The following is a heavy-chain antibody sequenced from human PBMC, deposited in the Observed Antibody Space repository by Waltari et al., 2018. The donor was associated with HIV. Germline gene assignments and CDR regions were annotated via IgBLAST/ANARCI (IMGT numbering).Heavy chain of an antibody. CDR1: GFTFSSYS. D-gene: IGHD6-6*01. CDR3: ARDALVAARRGVDY. J-gene: IGHJ4*02. Sequence: EVQLVESGGGLVQPGGSLRLSCAASGFTFSSYSMNWVRQAPGKGLDWVSYISSSSSTIYYADSVKGRFTISRDNAKNSLYLQMNSLRDEDTAVYYCARDALVAARRGVDYWGQGTLVTVSS. CDR2: ISSSSSTI. V-gene: IGHV3-48*02.